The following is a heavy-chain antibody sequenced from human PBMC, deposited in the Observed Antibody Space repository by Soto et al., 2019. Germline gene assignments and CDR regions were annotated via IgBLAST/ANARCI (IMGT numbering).Heavy chain of an antibody. CDR2: IYSGGST. D-gene: IGHD3-22*01. J-gene: IGHJ3*02. CDR1: GGSISSYY. V-gene: IGHV3-53*01. Sequence: ETLSLTCTVSGGSISSYYWSWVRQAPGKGLEWVSVIYSGGSTYYADSVKGRFTISRDNSKNTLYLQMNSLRAEDTAVYYCARVWDSSGYYAVGAFDIWGQGTMVTVSS. CDR3: ARVWDSSGYYAVGAFDI.